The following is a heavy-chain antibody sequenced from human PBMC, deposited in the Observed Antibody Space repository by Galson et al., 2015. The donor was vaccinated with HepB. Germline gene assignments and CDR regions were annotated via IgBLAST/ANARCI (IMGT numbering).Heavy chain of an antibody. CDR3: AKVMHYDFWSDSDY. J-gene: IGHJ4*02. CDR2: ISGSGGST. Sequence: SLRLSCAASGFTFSSYAMSWVRQAPGKGLEWVSAISGSGGSTYYADSVKGRFTISRDNSKNTLYLQMNSLRAEDTAVYYCAKVMHYDFWSDSDYWGQGTLVTVSS. CDR1: GFTFSSYA. D-gene: IGHD3-3*01. V-gene: IGHV3-23*01.